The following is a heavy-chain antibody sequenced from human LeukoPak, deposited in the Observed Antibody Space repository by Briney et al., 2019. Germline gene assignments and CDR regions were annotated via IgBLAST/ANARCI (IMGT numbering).Heavy chain of an antibody. D-gene: IGHD4-17*01. CDR1: GGTFNTYG. V-gene: IGHV1-69*13. CDR3: ARVLRYASPYFDI. J-gene: IGHJ4*02. Sequence: SVKVSCKASGGTFNTYGFNWVRQAPGQGLEWMGGIIPFVGPAKYAQSFQGRVTITADESTSTAYMELSSLTSEDTAMYFCARVLRYASPYFDIWGQGTLVTVSS. CDR2: IIPFVGPA.